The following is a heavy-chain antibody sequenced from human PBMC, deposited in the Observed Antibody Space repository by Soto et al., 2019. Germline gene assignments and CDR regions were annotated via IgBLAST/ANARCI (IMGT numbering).Heavy chain of an antibody. Sequence: PSETRSLTWAVYGGSFSDYYWTGMRQSPGKGLEWIGEINPSGGFNYNPSLKSRVSISVATAKTQFSLKLTSVTAADTAVYYCARGRTYYYGSGSSALLYWGQGSLVTVSS. CDR1: GGSFSDYY. CDR3: ARGRTYYYGSGSSALLY. CDR2: INPSGGF. V-gene: IGHV4-34*01. D-gene: IGHD3-10*01. J-gene: IGHJ4*02.